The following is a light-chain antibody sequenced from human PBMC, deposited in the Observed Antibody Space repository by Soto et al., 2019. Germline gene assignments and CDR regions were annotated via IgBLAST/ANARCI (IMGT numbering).Light chain of an antibody. CDR2: EVT. Sequence: QSALTQPPSASGPPGQPVTISCTGTSSDVGGYNYVSWYQQHPGKAPKLMIYEVTKRPSGVPDRFSGSKSGNTASLTVSGLQAEDEADYYCSSYAGSNNYVFGTGTKLTVL. J-gene: IGLJ1*01. CDR1: SSDVGGYNY. CDR3: SSYAGSNNYV. V-gene: IGLV2-8*01.